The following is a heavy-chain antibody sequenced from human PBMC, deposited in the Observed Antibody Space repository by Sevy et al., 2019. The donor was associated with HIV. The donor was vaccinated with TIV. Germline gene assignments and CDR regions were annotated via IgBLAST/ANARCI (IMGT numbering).Heavy chain of an antibody. J-gene: IGHJ4*02. CDR1: GFTFSSYS. CDR3: ARDVYPPWPYSSGGPYYFDY. CDR2: ISSSSSYI. D-gene: IGHD6-25*01. V-gene: IGHV3-21*01. Sequence: GGSLRLSCAASGFTFSSYSMNWVRQAPGKGLEWVSSISSSSSYIYYADSVKGRFTISRDNAKNSLYLQMNSLRAEDTSVYYCARDVYPPWPYSSGGPYYFDYWGQGTLVTVSS.